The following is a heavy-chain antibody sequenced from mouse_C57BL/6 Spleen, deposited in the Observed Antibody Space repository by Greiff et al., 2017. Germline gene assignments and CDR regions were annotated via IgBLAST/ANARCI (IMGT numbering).Heavy chain of an antibody. D-gene: IGHD1-1*01. CDR1: GFTFSSYA. CDR3: ARDHYYGSMYAMDY. V-gene: IGHV5-4*01. CDR2: ISDGGSYT. Sequence: EVKLVESGGGLVKPGGSLKLSCAASGFTFSSYAMSWVRQTPEKRLEWVATISDGGSYTYYPDNVKGRFTISRDNAKNNLYLQMSHLKSEDTAMYYCARDHYYGSMYAMDYWGQGTSVTVSS. J-gene: IGHJ4*01.